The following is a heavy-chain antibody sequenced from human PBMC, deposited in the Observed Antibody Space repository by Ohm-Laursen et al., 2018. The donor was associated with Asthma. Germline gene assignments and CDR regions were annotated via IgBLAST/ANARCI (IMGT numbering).Heavy chain of an antibody. CDR3: ARGTGYGDYRYYFDY. D-gene: IGHD4-17*01. Sequence: SETLSLTCTVSGGSISSYYWSWIRQPPGKGLEWIGYIYYSGSTNYNPSLKSRVTVSVDTSKNQFSLKLSSVTAADTAVYYCARGTGYGDYRYYFDYWGQGTLVTVSS. CDR1: GGSISSYY. V-gene: IGHV4-59*01. CDR2: IYYSGST. J-gene: IGHJ4*01.